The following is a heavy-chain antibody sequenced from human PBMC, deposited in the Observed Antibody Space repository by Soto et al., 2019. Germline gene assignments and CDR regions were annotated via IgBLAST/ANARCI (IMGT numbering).Heavy chain of an antibody. J-gene: IGHJ4*02. V-gene: IGHV1-8*01. CDR2: MNPNSGNT. CDR1: GYTFTSYD. Sequence: GSVKVSCKASGYTFTSYDINWVRRATGQGLEWMGWMNPNSGNTGYAQKFQVRVTMTRNTSISTAYMELSSLRSEDTAVYYCARDLSVTGPGGFDYWGQGTLVTVSS. D-gene: IGHD4-17*01. CDR3: ARDLSVTGPGGFDY.